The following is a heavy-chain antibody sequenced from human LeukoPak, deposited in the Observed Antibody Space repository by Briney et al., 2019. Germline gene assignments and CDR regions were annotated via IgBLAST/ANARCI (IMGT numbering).Heavy chain of an antibody. V-gene: IGHV4-30-2*01. D-gene: IGHD3-10*01. CDR3: ARDKSSGTTWFDP. J-gene: IGHJ5*02. CDR2: INHSGST. Sequence: SQTLSLTCTVSGGSISSGGYYWSWIRQPPGKGLEWIGEINHSGSTNYNPSLKSRVTISVDTSKNQFSLKLSSVTAADTAVYYCARDKSSGTTWFDPWGQGTLVTVSS. CDR1: GGSISSGGYY.